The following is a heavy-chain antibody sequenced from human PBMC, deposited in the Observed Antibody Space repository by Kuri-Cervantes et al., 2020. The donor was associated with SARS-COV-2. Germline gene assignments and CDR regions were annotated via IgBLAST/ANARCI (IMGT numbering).Heavy chain of an antibody. Sequence: GGSLRLSCAASGFTFSSYWVGWVRQAPGKGLEWVANIDQDGYEKYFVDSVKGRFSISRDNAKNSLFLQMDSLRAEDTAIYFCARPSLNTGSYFPDWGQGTLVTVSS. V-gene: IGHV3-7*03. CDR1: GFTFSSYW. J-gene: IGHJ4*02. CDR3: ARPSLNTGSYFPD. CDR2: IDQDGYEK. D-gene: IGHD1-26*01.